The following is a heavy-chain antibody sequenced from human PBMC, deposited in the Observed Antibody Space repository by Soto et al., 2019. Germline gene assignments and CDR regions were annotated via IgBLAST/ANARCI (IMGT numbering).Heavy chain of an antibody. D-gene: IGHD4-17*01. Sequence: ASVKVSCKASGYTFTSYYMHWVRQAPGQGLEWMGIINPSGGSTSYAQKFQGRVTMTTDTSTSTAYMELRSLRSDDTAVYYCARGGPVQVRGDYVYWGQGTLVTVSS. CDR3: ARGGPVQVRGDYVY. V-gene: IGHV1-46*01. J-gene: IGHJ4*02. CDR1: GYTFTSYY. CDR2: INPSGGST.